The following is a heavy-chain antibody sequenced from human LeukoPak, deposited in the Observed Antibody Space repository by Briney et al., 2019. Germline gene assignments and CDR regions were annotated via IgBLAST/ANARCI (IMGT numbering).Heavy chain of an antibody. V-gene: IGHV4-4*07. CDR2: IYKSGST. J-gene: IGHJ4*02. CDR3: AREEYFQDSNGYSYYFHS. D-gene: IGHD3-22*01. CDR1: GGSIGRDY. Sequence: SETLSLTCTVSGGSIGRDYWSWIRQSAGKGLEWIGRIYKSGSTNYNPSFRSRVTMSVDTSKNQFSLNVTSVTAADTAVYYCAREEYFQDSNGYSYYFHSWGQGSLVTVSS.